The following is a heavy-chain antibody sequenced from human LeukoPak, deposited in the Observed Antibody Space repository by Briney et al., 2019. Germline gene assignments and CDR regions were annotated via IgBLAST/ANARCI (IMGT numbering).Heavy chain of an antibody. CDR2: INHSGST. J-gene: IGHJ4*02. CDR3: ARGAVAELDY. CDR1: GGSISSYY. Sequence: SETLSLTCTVSGGSISSYYWSWIRQPPGKGLEWIGEINHSGSTNYNPSLKSRVTISVGTSKNQFSLKLSSVTAADTAVYYCARGAVAELDYWGQGTLVTVSS. D-gene: IGHD6-19*01. V-gene: IGHV4-34*01.